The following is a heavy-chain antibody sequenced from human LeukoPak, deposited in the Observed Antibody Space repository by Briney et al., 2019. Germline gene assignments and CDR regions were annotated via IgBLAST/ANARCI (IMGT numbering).Heavy chain of an antibody. CDR2: IFYSGSS. V-gene: IGHV4-59*01. Sequence: SETLSLTCTVSGDSLNSYYWTWIRQPPGEGLQWIGYIFYSGSSNYNASLRSRVAISVDTSKNQFSLKLTSVTAADTAVYYCARHPDGYSSSWYSSPWGQGTLVTVSS. CDR1: GDSLNSYY. J-gene: IGHJ5*02. CDR3: ARHPDGYSSSWYSSP. D-gene: IGHD6-13*01.